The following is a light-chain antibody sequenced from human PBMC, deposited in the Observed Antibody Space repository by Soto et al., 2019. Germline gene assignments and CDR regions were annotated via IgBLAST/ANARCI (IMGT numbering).Light chain of an antibody. Sequence: EIVLTQSPGTLSLSPGERATLSCKSSQSVDINFLAWYQQQRGQPPRLLTYGPSSRATGIPDRFSGSGSGTDFTLTITRLEPEDCAVYYCQHFGGSSLTFGGGTNIEIK. V-gene: IGKV3-20*01. J-gene: IGKJ4*01. CDR3: QHFGGSSLT. CDR2: GPS. CDR1: QSVDINF.